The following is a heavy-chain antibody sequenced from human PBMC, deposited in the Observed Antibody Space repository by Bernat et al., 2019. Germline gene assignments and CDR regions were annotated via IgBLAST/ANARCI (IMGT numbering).Heavy chain of an antibody. CDR1: GFTFSSYA. Sequence: QVQLVESGGGVVQPGRSLRLSCAASGFTFSSYAMHWVRQAPGKGLEWVAVISYDGSNKDYADSVKGRFTISRDNSKNTLYLQMNSLRAEDTAVYYCARDNRKEEGYLDYWGQGTLVTVSS. V-gene: IGHV3-30-3*01. CDR2: ISYDGSNK. J-gene: IGHJ4*02. CDR3: ARDNRKEEGYLDY. D-gene: IGHD1-14*01.